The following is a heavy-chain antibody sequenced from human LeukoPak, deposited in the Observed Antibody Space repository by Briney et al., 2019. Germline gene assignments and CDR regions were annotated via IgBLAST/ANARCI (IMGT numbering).Heavy chain of an antibody. D-gene: IGHD3-10*01. CDR1: GFTFSTYA. CDR3: AKRYALGSSPFDY. J-gene: IGHJ4*01. CDR2: ISRSGDTT. Sequence: GGSLRLSCTASGFTFSTYAMSWVRQAPGKGLEWVSTISRSGDTTYYADSVRGRFTISRDSSKNTLYLQMNSLRGEDTAVYSCAKRYALGSSPFDYWGHGTLVTVSS. V-gene: IGHV3-23*01.